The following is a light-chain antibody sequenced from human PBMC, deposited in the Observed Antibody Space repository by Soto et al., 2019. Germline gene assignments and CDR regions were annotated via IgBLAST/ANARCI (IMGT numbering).Light chain of an antibody. CDR1: QSVSSS. Sequence: EIEMNQSPSTLSVSVGERATLSCRAGQSVSSSLSWYQQKPGQAPRHLLYDASTRATGIPARFSGSGSGTEFTLTISSLQSEDFSVYYYQQYNNRYPWTFGQGTKVDI. J-gene: IGKJ1*01. CDR3: QQYNNRYPWT. CDR2: DAS. V-gene: IGKV3-15*01.